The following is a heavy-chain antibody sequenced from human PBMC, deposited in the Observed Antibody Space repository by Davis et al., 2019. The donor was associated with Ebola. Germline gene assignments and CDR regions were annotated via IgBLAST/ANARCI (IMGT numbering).Heavy chain of an antibody. J-gene: IGHJ5*02. V-gene: IGHV3-23*01. CDR1: GFTFSSYA. CDR3: AKFSYYDSSGYYPWFDP. CDR2: INGSGGST. D-gene: IGHD3-22*01. Sequence: GESLKISCAASGFTFSSYAMSWVRQAPGKGLEWVSAINGSGGSTYYADSVKGRFTISRDNSKNTLYLQMNSPRAEDTAVYYCAKFSYYDSSGYYPWFDPWGQGTLVTVSS.